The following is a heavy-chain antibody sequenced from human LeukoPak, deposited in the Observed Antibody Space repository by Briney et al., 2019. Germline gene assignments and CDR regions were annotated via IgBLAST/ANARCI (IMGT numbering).Heavy chain of an antibody. V-gene: IGHV3-21*01. CDR3: ARDPRIVGTVPGGFDY. J-gene: IGHJ4*02. D-gene: IGHD5-12*01. CDR2: ISSSSSYI. CDR1: GFTFSSYS. Sequence: GGSLRLSCAASGFTFSSYSMNWVRQAPGKGLEWVSSISSSSSYIYYADSVKGRFTISRDNPKNSLYLQMNSLRAEDTAVYYWARDPRIVGTVPGGFDYRGQGTLVTVSS.